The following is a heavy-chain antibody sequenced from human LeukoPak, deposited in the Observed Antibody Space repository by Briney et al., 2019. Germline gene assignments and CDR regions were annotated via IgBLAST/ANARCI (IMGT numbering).Heavy chain of an antibody. CDR2: IWYDGSNK. J-gene: IGHJ4*02. Sequence: PGGSLRLSCAASGFTFSSYGMHWVRQAPGKGLEWVAVIWYDGSNKYYADSVKGRFTISRDNSKNTLYLRMNSLRAEDTAVYYGAREEYQLKRYFDYWGQGTLVTVSS. CDR3: AREEYQLKRYFDY. V-gene: IGHV3-33*01. CDR1: GFTFSSYG. D-gene: IGHD2-2*01.